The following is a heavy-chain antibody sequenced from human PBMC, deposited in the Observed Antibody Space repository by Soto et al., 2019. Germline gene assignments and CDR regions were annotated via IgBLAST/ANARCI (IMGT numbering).Heavy chain of an antibody. J-gene: IGHJ6*02. CDR2: INPNSGGT. D-gene: IGHD3-10*01. Sequence: ASVKVSCKASGYTFTGYYMHWVRQAPGQGLEWMGWINPNSGGTNYAQKFQGWVTMTRDTSISTAYMELSRPRSDDTDVYYCARDQGKGSYYYYYGMDVWGQGTTVTVSS. CDR1: GYTFTGYY. V-gene: IGHV1-2*04. CDR3: ARDQGKGSYYYYYGMDV.